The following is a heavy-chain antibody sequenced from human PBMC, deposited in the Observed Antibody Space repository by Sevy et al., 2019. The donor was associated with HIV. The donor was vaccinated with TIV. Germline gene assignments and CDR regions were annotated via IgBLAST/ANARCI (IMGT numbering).Heavy chain of an antibody. CDR2: ISSSSSTI. J-gene: IGHJ4*02. D-gene: IGHD3-22*01. CDR3: ARLGTDSSGYEFDY. Sequence: GESLKISCTASGFTFSSYSMNWVRQAPGKGLEWVSYISSSSSTIYYADSVKGRFTTSRDNAKNSLYLQMNSLRDEDTAVYYCARLGTDSSGYEFDYWGQGTLVTVSS. CDR1: GFTFSSYS. V-gene: IGHV3-48*02.